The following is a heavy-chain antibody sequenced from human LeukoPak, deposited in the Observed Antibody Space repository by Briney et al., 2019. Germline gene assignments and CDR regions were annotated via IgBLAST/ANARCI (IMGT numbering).Heavy chain of an antibody. Sequence: PGGSLRLSCAASGFTFSSYWMHWVRQAPGKGLVWVSRIKGDGSTTSYADSVKGRFTISRDNSKDTLFLQMNSLRAEDTAIYYCARDIQLSTWGLGTMVTVSS. CDR3: ARDIQLST. D-gene: IGHD3-16*02. CDR1: GFTFSSYW. J-gene: IGHJ3*01. CDR2: IKGDGSTT. V-gene: IGHV3-74*01.